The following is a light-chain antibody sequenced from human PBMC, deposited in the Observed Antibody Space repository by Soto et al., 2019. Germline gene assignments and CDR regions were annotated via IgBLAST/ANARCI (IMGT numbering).Light chain of an antibody. CDR1: SSDVGGYNY. CDR3: SSYAGSNNLV. V-gene: IGLV2-8*01. Sequence: QSALTQPPSASGSPGQSVTISCTGTSSDVGGYNYVSWYQQHPGKAPKLMIYEVSKRPLGVPDRFSGSKSGNTASLTVPGLQAEDEADYYCSSYAGSNNLVFGGGTKVTVL. CDR2: EVS. J-gene: IGLJ2*01.